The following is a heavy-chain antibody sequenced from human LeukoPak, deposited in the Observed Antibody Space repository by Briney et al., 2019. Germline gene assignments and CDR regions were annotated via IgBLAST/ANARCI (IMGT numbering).Heavy chain of an antibody. CDR1: GGSISSSSYY. Sequence: PSETLSLTCTVSGGSISSSSYYWGWIRQPPGKGLEWIGSIYYSGSTYYNPSLKSRVTISVDTSKNQFSLKLSSVTAADTAVYYWARHDSSVYYFFDYGGRGTRATVPS. CDR3: ARHDSSVYYFFDY. CDR2: IYYSGST. V-gene: IGHV4-39*01. J-gene: IGHJ4*02. D-gene: IGHD3-22*01.